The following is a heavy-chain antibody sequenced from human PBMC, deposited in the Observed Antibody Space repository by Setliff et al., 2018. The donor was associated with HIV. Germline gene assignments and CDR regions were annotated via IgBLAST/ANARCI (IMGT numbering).Heavy chain of an antibody. CDR3: ARPYSSGWYGVDAFDI. CDR2: IYPGDSDT. Sequence: GESLKISCKGSGYSFTSYWIGWVRQMPGKGLEWMGIIYPGDSDTRYSPSFQGQVTISADKSISTAYLQWSSLKASDTAMYYCARPYSSGWYGVDAFDIWGQGTMVTV. CDR1: GYSFTSYW. J-gene: IGHJ3*02. D-gene: IGHD6-19*01. V-gene: IGHV5-51*01.